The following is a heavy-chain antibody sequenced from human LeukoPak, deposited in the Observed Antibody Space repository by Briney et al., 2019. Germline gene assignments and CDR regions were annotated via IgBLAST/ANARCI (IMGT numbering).Heavy chain of an antibody. CDR3: ARDGLYSSLVANHFQH. Sequence: GGSLRLSCAASGFTFSSYAMHWVRQAPGKGLEYVSAISSNGGSTYYANSVKGRFTISRDNSKNTLYLQMGSLRAEDTAVYYCARDGLYSSLVANHFQHWGQGTLVTVSS. CDR1: GFTFSSYA. V-gene: IGHV3-64*01. J-gene: IGHJ1*01. D-gene: IGHD6-6*01. CDR2: ISSNGGST.